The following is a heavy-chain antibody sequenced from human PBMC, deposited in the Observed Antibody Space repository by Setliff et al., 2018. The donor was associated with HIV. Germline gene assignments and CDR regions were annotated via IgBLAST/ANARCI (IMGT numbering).Heavy chain of an antibody. CDR2: INPRSGVT. D-gene: IGHD3-3*02. V-gene: IGHV1-2*02. CDR3: ARDSGTNDHFLSPYYGALDF. CDR1: GYTFRDHY. J-gene: IGHJ4*02. Sequence: ASVKVSCKSSGYTFRDHYIHWVRQAPGQGLQWMGWINPRSGVTKYAQKFQGRFIMTTDTTINTLYMELERLTSDDTALYYCARDSGTNDHFLSPYYGALDFWGLGTLVTVSS.